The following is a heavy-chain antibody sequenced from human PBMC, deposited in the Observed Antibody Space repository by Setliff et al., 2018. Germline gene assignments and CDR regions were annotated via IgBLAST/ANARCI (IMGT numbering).Heavy chain of an antibody. J-gene: IGHJ6*03. V-gene: IGHV1-69*05. Sequence: ASVKVSCKASGGTFRNYGISWVRQAPGQGLDWMGGIIPIFGTANYAQKFQGRVTITTDDSTNTAYMELSSLRSEDTAVYFCARERGSHDSRSSTDYRYYMDVWGEGTTVTVSS. CDR1: GGTFRNYG. CDR2: IIPIFGTA. CDR3: ARERGSHDSRSSTDYRYYMDV. D-gene: IGHD3-22*01.